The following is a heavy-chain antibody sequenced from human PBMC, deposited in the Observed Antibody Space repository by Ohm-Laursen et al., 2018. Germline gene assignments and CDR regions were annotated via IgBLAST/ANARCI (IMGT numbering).Heavy chain of an antibody. CDR3: ARDRVGYCSGGSCYWDGMDV. V-gene: IGHV4-4*07. CDR1: GGSISSYY. Sequence: SDTLSLTCTVSGGSISSYYWSWIRQPAGKGLEWIGRIYTSGSTNYNPSLKSRVTMPVDTSKNQFSLKLSSVTAADTAVYYCARDRVGYCSGGSCYWDGMDVWGQGTTVTVSS. D-gene: IGHD2-15*01. CDR2: IYTSGST. J-gene: IGHJ6*02.